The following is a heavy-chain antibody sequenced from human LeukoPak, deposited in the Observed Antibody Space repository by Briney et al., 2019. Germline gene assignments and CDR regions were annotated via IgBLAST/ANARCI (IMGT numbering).Heavy chain of an antibody. CDR1: GFTFSSYA. CDR3: AIQQAYYYDSSGYYSFDY. V-gene: IGHV3-23*01. Sequence: PGGSLRLSCAASGFTFSSYAMSWVRQAPGKGLEWVSAISGSGGSTYYADSVKGRFTISRDNSKNTLYLQMNSLRAEDTAVYYCAIQQAYYYDSSGYYSFDYWGQGTLVIVSS. D-gene: IGHD3-22*01. J-gene: IGHJ4*02. CDR2: ISGSGGST.